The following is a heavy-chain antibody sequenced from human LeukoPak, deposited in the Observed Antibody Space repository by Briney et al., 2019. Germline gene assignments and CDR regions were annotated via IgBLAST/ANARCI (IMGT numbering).Heavy chain of an antibody. CDR1: GYSFATYW. J-gene: IGHJ4*02. CDR3: ARRGRRDGYKRFDY. D-gene: IGHD5-24*01. V-gene: IGHV5-51*01. CDR2: NYPGDSDT. Sequence: GESLKISCKGSGYSFATYWIGWVRQMPGKGLEWMGINYPGDSDTTYSPSFQGQVTMSADKSISTAYLQWSSLKASDTAMYYCARRGRRDGYKRFDYWGQGTLVTVSS.